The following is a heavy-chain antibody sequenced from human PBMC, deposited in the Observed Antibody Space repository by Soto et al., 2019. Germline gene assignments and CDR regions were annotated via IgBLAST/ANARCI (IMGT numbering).Heavy chain of an antibody. CDR1: GGSISSYY. CDR2: IYYSGST. D-gene: IGHD2-15*01. J-gene: IGHJ4*02. V-gene: IGHV4-59*08. Sequence: SETLSLTCTVSGGSISSYYWSWIRQPPGKGLEWIGYIYYSGSTNYNPSLKSRVTISVDTSKNQFSLKLSSVTAADTAVYYCARPRYCSGGSCYAVDYWGQGTLVTVSS. CDR3: ARPRYCSGGSCYAVDY.